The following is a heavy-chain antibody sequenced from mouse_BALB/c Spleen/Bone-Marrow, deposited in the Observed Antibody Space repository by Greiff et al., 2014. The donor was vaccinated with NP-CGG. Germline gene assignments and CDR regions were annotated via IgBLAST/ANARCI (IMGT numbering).Heavy chain of an antibody. D-gene: IGHD1-1*01. CDR1: GFNIKDPY. CDR2: IDPANGNT. J-gene: IGHJ3*01. V-gene: IGHV14-3*02. CDR3: APYYYGRWFTY. Sequence: EVQLQQSGAELVKPGASVKLSCTASGFNIKDPYMHWVKQRPEQGLEWIGRIDPANGNTKYDPKFQGKATITPDTSSNTAYLQLSSLTSEDTAVYYCAPYYYGRWFTYWGQGTLVTVSA.